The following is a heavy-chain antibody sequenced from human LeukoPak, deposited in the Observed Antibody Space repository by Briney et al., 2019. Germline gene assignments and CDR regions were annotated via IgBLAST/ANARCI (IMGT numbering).Heavy chain of an antibody. CDR3: AKDKNGGPYYYYGMDV. V-gene: IGHV3-30*18. CDR1: GFTFSSYG. J-gene: IGHJ6*02. D-gene: IGHD3-16*01. Sequence: TGGSLRLSCAASGFTFSSYGMHWVRQAPGKGLEWVAVISYDGSNKYYADSVKGRFTISRDNSKNTLYLQMNSLRAEDTAVYYCAKDKNGGPYYYYGMDVWGQGTTVTVSS. CDR2: ISYDGSNK.